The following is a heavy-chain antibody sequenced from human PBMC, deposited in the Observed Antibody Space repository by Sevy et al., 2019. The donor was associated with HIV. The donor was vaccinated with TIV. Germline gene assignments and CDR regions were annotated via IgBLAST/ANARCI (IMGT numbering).Heavy chain of an antibody. V-gene: IGHV5-51*01. CDR1: GYSFTIYW. CDR2: IYPGDSDT. CDR3: ARGGYSYGYGKDY. Sequence: GESLKISCKGSGYSFTIYWIAWVRQMPGKGLEWMGIIYPGDSDTRYSPSFQGQVTISADKSTSTAYLQWSSLKASDTAMYYCARGGYSYGYGKDYWGHGTLVTVSS. D-gene: IGHD5-18*01. J-gene: IGHJ4*01.